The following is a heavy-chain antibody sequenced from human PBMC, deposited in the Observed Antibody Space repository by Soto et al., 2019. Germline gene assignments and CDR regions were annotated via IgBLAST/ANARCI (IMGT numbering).Heavy chain of an antibody. CDR2: MSGSGGST. J-gene: IGHJ4*02. CDR1: GFTFSTNA. Sequence: EVQLLESGGGLVQPGGSLRLSCAASGFTFSTNARSWVRQAPGKGLEWVSGMSGSGGSTYYADSVKGRFTISRDNSKNTLYLQMNSLRAEDTAVYYCMNLYSYGSGSYYKWGQGTLVTVSS. CDR3: MNLYSYGSGSYYK. D-gene: IGHD3-10*01. V-gene: IGHV3-23*01.